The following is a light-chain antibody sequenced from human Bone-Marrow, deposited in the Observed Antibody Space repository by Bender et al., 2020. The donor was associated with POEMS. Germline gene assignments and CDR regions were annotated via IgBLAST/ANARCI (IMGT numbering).Light chain of an antibody. CDR1: NRP. J-gene: IGLJ2*01. V-gene: IGLV2-14*02. CDR3: SSHGSHSTLL. CDR2: DDI. Sequence: QSALTQPASVSGSLGQSVTISCAGTNRPVSWYQHHPAKAPKLIIYDDIKRPSGISNRFSGLHSGNTASLRISAVQAEDEADYYCSSHGSHSTLLFGGGTKVT.